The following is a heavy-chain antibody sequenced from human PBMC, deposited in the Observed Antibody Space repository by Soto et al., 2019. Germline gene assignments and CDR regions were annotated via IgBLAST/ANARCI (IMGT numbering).Heavy chain of an antibody. CDR1: GFTFSSYS. D-gene: IGHD2-15*01. CDR3: ARDPTPLYCSGGSCYPDAFDI. J-gene: IGHJ3*02. CDR2: ISSSSSYI. Sequence: GGSLRLSCAASGFTFSSYSMNWVRQAPGKGLEWVSSISSSSSYIYYADSVKGRFTISRDNAKNSLYLQMNSLRAEDTAVYYCARDPTPLYCSGGSCYPDAFDIWGQGTMVTVSS. V-gene: IGHV3-21*01.